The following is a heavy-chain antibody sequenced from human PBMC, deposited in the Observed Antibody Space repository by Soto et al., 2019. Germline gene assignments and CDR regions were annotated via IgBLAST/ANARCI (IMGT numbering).Heavy chain of an antibody. D-gene: IGHD2-15*01. CDR1: GFNFNAYA. J-gene: IGHJ4*02. Sequence: EVQVLESGGGLVQPGGSLRLSCAASGFNFNAYAMSWVRQAPGKGLEWVSTISGSGGSTYYADSVKGRFSISRDNSKNTVNLQMNSLRAEETAVYYCAKGRYCSGGRCRTCFDYWGQGPLVTVSS. CDR2: ISGSGGST. V-gene: IGHV3-23*01. CDR3: AKGRYCSGGRCRTCFDY.